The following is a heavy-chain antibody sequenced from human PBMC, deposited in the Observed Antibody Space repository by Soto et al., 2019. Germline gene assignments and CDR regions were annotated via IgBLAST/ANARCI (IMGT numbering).Heavy chain of an antibody. CDR3: ARASTAGTWYFDY. V-gene: IGHV3-23*01. Sequence: GGSLRLSCAASGFTFSTHAMSWVRQAPGKGLEWVSSITGSGGSTFYTDSVKGRFTISRDNSKSTLYLQMNSLRAEDTAVFYCARASTAGTWYFDYWGQGTLVTGSS. CDR1: GFTFSTHA. CDR2: ITGSGGST. D-gene: IGHD6-13*01. J-gene: IGHJ4*02.